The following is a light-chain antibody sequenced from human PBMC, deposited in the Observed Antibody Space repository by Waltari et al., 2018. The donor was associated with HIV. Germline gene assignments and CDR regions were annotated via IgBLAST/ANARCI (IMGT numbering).Light chain of an antibody. V-gene: IGLV3-27*01. Sequence: SYELTQPSSVSVSPGQTARITCSGDGLPESSVLWFQQKPGQAPVLVIYKDIERPSGIPERFSGSSSGTTVTLTISGAQVEDEADYYCFSAADNNLGVFGGGTKVTVL. CDR3: FSAADNNLGV. J-gene: IGLJ3*02. CDR2: KDI. CDR1: GLPESS.